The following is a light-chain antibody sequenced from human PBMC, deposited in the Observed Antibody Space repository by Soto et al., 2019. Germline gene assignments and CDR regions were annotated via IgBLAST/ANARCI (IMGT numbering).Light chain of an antibody. CDR3: QQYSAWPLT. Sequence: EIVMTQSPVTLSVSPGEIATLSCRASQNIRSNFVAWYQQKPGQAPRLLIYGASTRATGIPARFSGSGSATEFTLTISSLQSEDLAVYYCQQYSAWPLTFGGGTKVEIK. CDR1: QNIRSN. J-gene: IGKJ4*01. V-gene: IGKV3-15*01. CDR2: GAS.